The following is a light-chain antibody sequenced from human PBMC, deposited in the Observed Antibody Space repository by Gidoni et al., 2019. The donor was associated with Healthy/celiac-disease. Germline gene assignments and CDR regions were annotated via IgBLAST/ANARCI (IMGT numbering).Light chain of an antibody. Sequence: QSALTQPASVSGSPGQSITISCTGTSSDVGGYNYVSWYQQHPGKAPKVIIYDVSNRPSGVSNRFSGSKSGNTASLTISGLQAEDEADYYCTSYTTSNTLVVFGGGTKLTVI. CDR2: DVS. V-gene: IGLV2-14*03. CDR1: SSDVGGYNY. CDR3: TSYTTSNTLVV. J-gene: IGLJ2*01.